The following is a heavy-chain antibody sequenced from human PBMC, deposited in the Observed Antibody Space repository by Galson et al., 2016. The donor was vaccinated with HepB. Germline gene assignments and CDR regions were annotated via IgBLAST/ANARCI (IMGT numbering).Heavy chain of an antibody. V-gene: IGHV3-21*01. CDR1: GFTFSSYS. CDR2: IISSGTYF. CDR3: ARHRYSYGLYFDQ. Sequence: SLRLSCAASGFTFSSYSMNWLRQAPGKGLEWVSSIISSGTYFYYADSVQGRFTISRDNAKNSLYPQMNNLTAEDTAVYYCARHRYSYGLYFDQWGQGTLVSVSS. J-gene: IGHJ4*02. D-gene: IGHD5-18*01.